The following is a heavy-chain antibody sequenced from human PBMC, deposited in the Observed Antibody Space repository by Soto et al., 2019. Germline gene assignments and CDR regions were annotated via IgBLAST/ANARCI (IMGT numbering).Heavy chain of an antibody. CDR1: GFTFSGYW. D-gene: IGHD3-16*02. CDR2: IKEDGSEK. Sequence: EVHLVESGGHLVQPGGFLRLSCAGSGFTFSGYWMSWVHQAPGKGLEWVANIKEDGSEKYYVDSVEGRFTISRDNAKNSLYLQMTSLRAEDTGVYYCAKHDDVWESYRTFDYWGQATLVTVSS. J-gene: IGHJ4*02. CDR3: AKHDDVWESYRTFDY. V-gene: IGHV3-7*01.